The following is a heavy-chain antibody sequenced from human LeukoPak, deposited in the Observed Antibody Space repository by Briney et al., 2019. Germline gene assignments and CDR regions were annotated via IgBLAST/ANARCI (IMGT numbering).Heavy chain of an antibody. CDR2: INHSGST. CDR1: GGSFSGYY. V-gene: IGHV4-34*01. Sequence: PSETLSLTCAVYGGSFSGYYWSWIRQPPGKGLEWIGEINHSGSTNYNPSLKSRVTISVDTSKNQFSLKLSSVTAADTAVYYCARGSIYNGSGWGDYWGQGTLVTVSS. J-gene: IGHJ4*02. CDR3: ARGSIYNGSGWGDY. D-gene: IGHD3-10*01.